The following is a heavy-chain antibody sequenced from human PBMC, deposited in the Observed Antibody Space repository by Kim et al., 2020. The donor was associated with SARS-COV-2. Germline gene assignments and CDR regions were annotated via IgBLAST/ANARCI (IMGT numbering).Heavy chain of an antibody. J-gene: IGHJ4*02. D-gene: IGHD3-22*01. CDR1: GFTFSSYA. Sequence: GGSLRLSCAASGFTFSSYAMSWVRQAPGKGLEWVSAISGSGGSTYYADSVKGRFTISRDNSKNTLYLQMNSLRAEDTAVYYCAKSFHSSGFRVRLRYFDYWGQGTLVTVSS. CDR2: ISGSGGST. V-gene: IGHV3-23*01. CDR3: AKSFHSSGFRVRLRYFDY.